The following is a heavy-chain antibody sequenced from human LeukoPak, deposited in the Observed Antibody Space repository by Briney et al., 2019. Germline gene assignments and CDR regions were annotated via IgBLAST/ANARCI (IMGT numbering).Heavy chain of an antibody. D-gene: IGHD5-18*01. CDR1: GVSISSGGYY. Sequence: SETLSLTCTVSGVSISSGGYYWSWIRQHPGKGLEWIGYIYYSGSTYYNPSLKSRVTISVDMSKNQFSLKLSSVTAADTAVYYCARVDTATYDFDPWGRGTLVTVSS. V-gene: IGHV4-31*03. J-gene: IGHJ2*01. CDR2: IYYSGST. CDR3: ARVDTATYDFDP.